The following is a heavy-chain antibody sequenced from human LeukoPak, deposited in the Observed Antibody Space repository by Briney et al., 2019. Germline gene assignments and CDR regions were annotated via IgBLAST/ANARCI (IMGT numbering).Heavy chain of an antibody. J-gene: IGHJ6*03. D-gene: IGHD2-2*02. V-gene: IGHV1-2*02. CDR2: INPNSGGT. CDR3: ARDKQGYCSSTSCYNYYMDV. CDR1: GYTFTGYY. Sequence: GAPVKVSCKASGYTFTGYYMHWVRQAPGQGLEWMGWINPNSGGTNYAQKFQGRVTMTRDTSISTAYMELSRLRSDDTAVFYCARDKQGYCSSTSCYNYYMDVWGKGTTVTVSS.